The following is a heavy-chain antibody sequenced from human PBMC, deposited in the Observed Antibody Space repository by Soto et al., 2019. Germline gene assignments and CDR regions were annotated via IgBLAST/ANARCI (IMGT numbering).Heavy chain of an antibody. CDR2: INWNSVSI. CDR1: GFNFADYA. J-gene: IGHJ4*02. Sequence: ESGGGLVQPGRSLRLSCAASGFNFADYAMHWVRQAPGKGLEWVSGINWNSVSIAYADSVKGRFTISRDNAKNSLYLQMNSLRDEDTALYYCAKDKLTRIAARSRFDYWGQGTLVTVSS. V-gene: IGHV3-9*01. CDR3: AKDKLTRIAARSRFDY. D-gene: IGHD6-6*01.